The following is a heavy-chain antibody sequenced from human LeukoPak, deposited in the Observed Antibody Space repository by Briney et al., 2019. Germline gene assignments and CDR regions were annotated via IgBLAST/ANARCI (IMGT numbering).Heavy chain of an antibody. CDR1: GYSISSGYY. Sequence: SETLSLTCTVSGYSISSGYYWGWIRQPPGKGLEWIRSIYHSGSTYYDPSLKSRVTISVDTSKNQFSLKLSSVTAADTAVYYCARVVLDYYDSSGSPMDYFDYWGQGTLVTVSS. CDR2: IYHSGST. V-gene: IGHV4-38-2*02. J-gene: IGHJ4*02. D-gene: IGHD3-22*01. CDR3: ARVVLDYYDSSGSPMDYFDY.